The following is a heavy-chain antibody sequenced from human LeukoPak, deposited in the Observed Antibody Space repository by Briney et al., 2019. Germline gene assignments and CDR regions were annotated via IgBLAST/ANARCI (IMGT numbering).Heavy chain of an antibody. CDR3: ARDPYGSGSYYYYYGMDV. CDR1: GGTFSSYA. CDR2: IIPILGIA. J-gene: IGHJ6*02. Sequence: SVKVSCKASGGTFSSYAISWVRQAPGQGLEWMGRIIPILGIANYAQKFQGRVTITADKSTSTAYMELSSLRSEDTAVYYCARDPYGSGSYYYYYGMDVWGQGTTVTVSS. V-gene: IGHV1-69*04. D-gene: IGHD3-10*01.